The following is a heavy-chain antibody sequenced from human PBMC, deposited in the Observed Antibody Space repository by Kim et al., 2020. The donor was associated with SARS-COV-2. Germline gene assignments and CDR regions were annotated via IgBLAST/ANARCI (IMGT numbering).Heavy chain of an antibody. CDR2: EK. V-gene: IGHV3-7*03. CDR3: ARPGRAPDS. J-gene: IGHJ5*01. Sequence: EKTYVDSVKGRFTISKDNAKNSLYLQMNSLSAEDTAVYYCARPGRAPDSWGQGTLVTVSS.